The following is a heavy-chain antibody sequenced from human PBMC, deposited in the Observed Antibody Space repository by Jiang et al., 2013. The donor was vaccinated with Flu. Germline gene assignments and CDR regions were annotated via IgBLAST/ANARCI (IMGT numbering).Heavy chain of an antibody. CDR2: IYYSGST. J-gene: IGHJ6*02. Sequence: KPSETLSLTCTVSGGSISSYYWSWIRQPPGKGLEWIGYIYYSGSTNYNPSLKSRVTISVDTSKNQFSLKLSSVTAADTAVYYCARGEAEAAAGFYYYYGMDVWGQGTTVTVSS. D-gene: IGHD6-13*01. CDR3: ARGEAEAAAGFYYYYGMDV. CDR1: GGSISSYY. V-gene: IGHV4-59*01.